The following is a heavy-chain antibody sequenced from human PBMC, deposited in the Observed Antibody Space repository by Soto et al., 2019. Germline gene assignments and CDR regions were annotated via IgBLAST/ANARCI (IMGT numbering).Heavy chain of an antibody. CDR2: INHIGST. CDR1: GGSFSGYY. J-gene: IGHJ6*02. Sequence: SETLSLTCAVYGGSFSGYYWTWIRQPPGKGLEWIGEINHIGSTNYNPSLQSRVTISVDTSKNQFSLKLSSVTAADTAVYYCAGASKRWLQNYYYYGMDVWGQGTTVTVSS. D-gene: IGHD5-12*01. CDR3: AGASKRWLQNYYYYGMDV. V-gene: IGHV4-34*01.